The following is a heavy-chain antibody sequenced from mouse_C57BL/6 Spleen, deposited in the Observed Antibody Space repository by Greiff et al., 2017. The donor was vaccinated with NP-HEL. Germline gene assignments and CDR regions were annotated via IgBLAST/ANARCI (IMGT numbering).Heavy chain of an antibody. CDR2: ISNGGGST. J-gene: IGHJ4*01. CDR1: GFTFSDYY. V-gene: IGHV5-12*01. Sequence: EVQLVESGGGLVQPGGSLKLSCAASGFTFSDYYMYWVRQTPEKRLEWVAYISNGGGSTYYPDTVKGRFTISRDNAKNTLYLQMSRLKSEDTAMYYCARGLSGLDYWGQGTSVTVSS. CDR3: ARGLSGLDY.